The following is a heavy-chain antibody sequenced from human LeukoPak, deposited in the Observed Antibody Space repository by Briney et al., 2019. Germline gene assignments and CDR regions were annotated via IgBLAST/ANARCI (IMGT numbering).Heavy chain of an antibody. Sequence: NPSETLSLTCTVSGGSISSSSYYWGWIRQPPGKGLEWIGSIYYSGSTLSNPSPESRVTISVDTSKNQVSLKLRSVTAADTAVYYCARDSTLNLASDVWGQGTVVTVSS. CDR1: GGSISSSSYY. V-gene: IGHV4-39*07. CDR3: ARDSTLNLASDV. D-gene: IGHD3-3*02. CDR2: IYYSGST. J-gene: IGHJ3*01.